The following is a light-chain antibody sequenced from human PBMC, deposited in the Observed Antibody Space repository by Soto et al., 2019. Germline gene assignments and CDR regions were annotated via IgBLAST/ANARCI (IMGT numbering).Light chain of an antibody. CDR1: QPVGDS. J-gene: IGKJ1*01. CDR3: QQYNEYSTT. V-gene: IGKV1-5*03. CDR2: KAS. Sequence: DIQVTQSPSTLSASVGDRVTITCRASQPVGDSLAWFQQTPGKAPRLLIYKASTLQGGVPSRFNGSGSGTEFTLSISSLRPDDFGTYYCQQYNEYSTTFGQGTKVEI.